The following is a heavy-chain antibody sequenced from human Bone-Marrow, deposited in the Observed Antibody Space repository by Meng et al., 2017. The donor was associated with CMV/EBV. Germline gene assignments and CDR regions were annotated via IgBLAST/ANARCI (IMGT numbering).Heavy chain of an antibody. Sequence: GSLRLSCTVSGGSIRSSNDYWGWIRQPPGKGLEWIGSIYHSGDTYYNPPRKSRVSISVDTSKNQFTLQLTSVTAADTAVYYCATLPGGDNSTPDPWGPGTLVTVSS. CDR3: ATLPGGDNSTPDP. V-gene: IGHV4-39*01. J-gene: IGHJ5*02. CDR2: IYHSGDT. D-gene: IGHD5-24*01. CDR1: GGSIRSSNDY.